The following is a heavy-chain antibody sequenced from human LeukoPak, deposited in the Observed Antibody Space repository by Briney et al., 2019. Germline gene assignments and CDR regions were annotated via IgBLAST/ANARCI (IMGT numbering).Heavy chain of an antibody. J-gene: IGHJ3*02. D-gene: IGHD2-21*02. Sequence: PSETLSLTCTVSGGSISSGGYYWSWIRQHPGKGLEWIAYIYYTGTTNYNPSLKSRVTISVDTSKNQFSLRLTSVTAADTAVYYCARDGPGDLDSFDIWGQGTMLRVSS. CDR2: IYYTGTT. V-gene: IGHV4-61*08. CDR3: ARDGPGDLDSFDI. CDR1: GGSISSGGYY.